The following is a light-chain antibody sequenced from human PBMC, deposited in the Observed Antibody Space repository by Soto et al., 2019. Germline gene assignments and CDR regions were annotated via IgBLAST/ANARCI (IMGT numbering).Light chain of an antibody. CDR3: QQYDNPVYT. CDR1: QDISNY. CDR2: AAS. J-gene: IGKJ2*01. Sequence: QLTQSPSSLSASVGDRVIITCQASQDISNYLNWYQQKSGKAPQLLINAASDLETGVPSRFSGSGSGTDFILTITSLQPEDFGTYYCQQYDNPVYTFGQGTKLEIK. V-gene: IGKV1-33*01.